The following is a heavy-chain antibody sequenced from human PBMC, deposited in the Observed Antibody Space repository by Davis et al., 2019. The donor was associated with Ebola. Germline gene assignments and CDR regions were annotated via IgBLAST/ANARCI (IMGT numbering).Heavy chain of an antibody. CDR1: GFTFSSYW. D-gene: IGHD3-10*01. Sequence: PGGSLRLSCAASGFTFSSYWMSWVRQAPGKGLEWVANIKQDGSEKYYVDSVKGRFTISRDNAKNSLYLQMNSLRAEDTAVYYCARDAEWFGELLYATHGMDVWGQGTTVTVSS. V-gene: IGHV3-7*03. CDR2: IKQDGSEK. J-gene: IGHJ6*02. CDR3: ARDAEWFGELLYATHGMDV.